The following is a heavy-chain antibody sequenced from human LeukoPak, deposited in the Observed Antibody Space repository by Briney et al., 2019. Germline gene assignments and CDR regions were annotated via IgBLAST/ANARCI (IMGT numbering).Heavy chain of an antibody. CDR3: VKAAGIIGTTYFDY. CDR1: GFTFSSYA. CDR2: ISGSGGNT. D-gene: IGHD1-20*01. J-gene: IGHJ4*02. V-gene: IGHV3-23*01. Sequence: GGSLRLSCAASGFTFSSYAMSWVRQAPGKGLEWVSGISGSGGNTYYVDSVEGRFTISRDNSKNKFYLQMNSLRAEDTAVYYCVKAAGIIGTTYFDYWGQGTLVTVSS.